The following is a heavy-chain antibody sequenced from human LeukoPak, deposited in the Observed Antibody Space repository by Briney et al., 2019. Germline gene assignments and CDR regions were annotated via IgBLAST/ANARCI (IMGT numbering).Heavy chain of an antibody. V-gene: IGHV3-30*02. J-gene: IGHJ4*02. CDR3: ACTRGALLWFGEVKKPAYPNDY. CDR1: GFTFSSYG. CDR2: IRYDGSNK. Sequence: PGGSLRLSCAASGFTFSSYGMHWVRQAPGKGLEWVAFIRYDGSNKYYADSVKGRFTISRDSSKNTLYLQMNSLRAEDTAVYYCACTRGALLWFGEVKKPAYPNDYWGQGTLVTVSS. D-gene: IGHD3-10*01.